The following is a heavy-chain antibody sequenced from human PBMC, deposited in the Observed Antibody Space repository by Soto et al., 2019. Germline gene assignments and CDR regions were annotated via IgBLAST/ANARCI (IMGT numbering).Heavy chain of an antibody. CDR1: GGSISDGGLY. Sequence: QLQLQESGPGLVKPSETLSLTCTVSGGSISDGGLYWGWIRQPPGTGLEWIATVYYSGSTYYSPSLWSRVTIFVDTSKTQFSLKLNSVTAADTAVYYCAGGPQHGSGTLAIQYWGQGTLVSVSS. CDR2: VYYSGST. J-gene: IGHJ4*02. CDR3: AGGPQHGSGTLAIQY. D-gene: IGHD3-10*01. V-gene: IGHV4-39*01.